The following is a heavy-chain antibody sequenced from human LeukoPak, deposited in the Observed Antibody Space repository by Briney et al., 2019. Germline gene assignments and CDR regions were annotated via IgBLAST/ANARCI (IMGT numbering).Heavy chain of an antibody. Sequence: PSETLSLTCTVSGGSISSYYWSWIRQPPGKGLEWIGYIYYSGSTNYNPSLKSRVTISVDTSKNQFSLKLSSVTAADTAVYYCARAIAAAGREVPFLFDYWGQGTLVTVSS. D-gene: IGHD6-13*01. CDR1: GGSISSYY. V-gene: IGHV4-59*01. CDR2: IYYSGST. J-gene: IGHJ4*02. CDR3: ARAIAAAGREVPFLFDY.